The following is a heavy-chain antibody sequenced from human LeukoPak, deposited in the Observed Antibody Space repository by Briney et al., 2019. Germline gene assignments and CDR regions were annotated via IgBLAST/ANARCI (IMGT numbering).Heavy chain of an antibody. CDR2: ISSSSSYI. CDR1: GFTFSSYS. Sequence: GGSLRLSCAASGFTFSSYSMNWVRQAPGKGLEWVSSISSSSSYIYYADSVKGRFTISRDNSKNTLYLQMNSLRAEDTAVYYCAGSETRSYFDYWGQGTLVTVSS. J-gene: IGHJ4*02. CDR3: AGSETRSYFDY. V-gene: IGHV3-21*01.